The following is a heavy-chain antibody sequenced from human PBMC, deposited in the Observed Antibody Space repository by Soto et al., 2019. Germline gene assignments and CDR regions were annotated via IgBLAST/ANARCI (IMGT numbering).Heavy chain of an antibody. CDR1: GYTFTGYY. V-gene: IGHV1-2*02. D-gene: IGHD2-2*02. J-gene: IGHJ4*02. CDR3: ARGGIPATAIPFDY. CDR2: INPNGGGT. Sequence: VKVSCKASGYTFTGYYMHWVRQAPGQGLEWMGWINPNGGGTNYAQKFQGRVTMTRDTSISTAYMELSRLRSDDTAVYYCARGGIPATAIPFDYWGQGTLVTVSS.